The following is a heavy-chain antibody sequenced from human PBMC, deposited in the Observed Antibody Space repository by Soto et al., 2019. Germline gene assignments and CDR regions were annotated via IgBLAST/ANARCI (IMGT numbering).Heavy chain of an antibody. V-gene: IGHV3-23*01. D-gene: IGHD2-15*01. CDR3: AKDRKGSYCSGGTCYSFDY. CDR1: GFTISTYV. CDR2: ISGSSDNT. J-gene: IGHJ4*02. Sequence: GGSLRLSCAASGFTISTYVMSWVRQAPGKGLEWVSAISGSSDNTYYADSARGRFTISRDPSKSTLYLQMNSLRAEDTAVYYCAKDRKGSYCSGGTCYSFDYWGQGTLVTVSS.